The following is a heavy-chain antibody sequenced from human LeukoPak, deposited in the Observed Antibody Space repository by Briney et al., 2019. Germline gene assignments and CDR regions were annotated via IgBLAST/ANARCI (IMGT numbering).Heavy chain of an antibody. Sequence: PGGSLRLSCAASGFTVSSNYMNWVRQAPGGGLEWVSVIYNGGSTYYLDSVKGRFTISSDTSKNTLYLLMNSRRAEDTAVYFCARSKPPAVKDYYVLDVWGEGATVTVSS. CDR2: IYNGGST. CDR1: GFTVSSNY. V-gene: IGHV3-66*01. J-gene: IGHJ6*04. D-gene: IGHD6-13*01. CDR3: ARSKPPAVKDYYVLDV.